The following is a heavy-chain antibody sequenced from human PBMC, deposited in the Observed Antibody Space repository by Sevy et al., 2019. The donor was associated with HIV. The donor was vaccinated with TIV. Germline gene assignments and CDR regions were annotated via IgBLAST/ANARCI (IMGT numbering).Heavy chain of an antibody. CDR1: GFSVSSNY. D-gene: IGHD2-15*01. V-gene: IGHV3-53*01. CDR2: IYSSGRT. J-gene: IGHJ4*02. Sequence: GGSLRLSCAASGFSVSSNYMSWVRQAPGKGLEWVSLIYSSGRTYYGGSVKGRFTISRDDSQNTLYLQMNSVRADDTALYYCTGGHGGGYPFDYWGQGSLVTVSS. CDR3: TGGHGGGYPFDY.